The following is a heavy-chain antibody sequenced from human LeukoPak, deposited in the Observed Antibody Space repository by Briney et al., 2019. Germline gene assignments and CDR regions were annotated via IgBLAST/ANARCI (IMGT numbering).Heavy chain of an antibody. D-gene: IGHD2-21*02. CDR1: GFTFSSYS. Sequence: GGSLRLSCAASGFTFSSYSMNWVRQAPGKGLEWVSYISRSSSNIYYADSVKGRFTISRDNAKNSLYLQMSSLRDEDTAVYYCARDRDWGFDYWGREPWSPSPQ. CDR2: ISRSSSNI. J-gene: IGHJ4*02. V-gene: IGHV3-48*02. CDR3: ARDRDWGFDY.